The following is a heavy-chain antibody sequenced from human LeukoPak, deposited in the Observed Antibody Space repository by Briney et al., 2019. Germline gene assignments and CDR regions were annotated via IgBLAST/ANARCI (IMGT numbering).Heavy chain of an antibody. CDR1: GVSISSTSYY. J-gene: IGHJ4*02. Sequence: SETLSLTCTVSGVSISSTSYYWGWIRQPPGKGLEWIASIYYSGSTYYNPSLKSRVTISVDTSKNQFSLKLSSVTAADTAVYYCARVNAGYDNVWGSYNSYLDYWGQGTLVTVSS. CDR3: ARVNAGYDNVWGSYNSYLDY. V-gene: IGHV4-39*07. CDR2: IYYSGST. D-gene: IGHD3-16*01.